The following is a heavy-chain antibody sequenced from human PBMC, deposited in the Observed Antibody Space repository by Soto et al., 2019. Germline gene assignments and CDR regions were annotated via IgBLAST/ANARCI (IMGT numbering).Heavy chain of an antibody. V-gene: IGHV5-51*01. CDR2: VFPGDSET. CDR3: ARRKLHCGGGSCSGTNDLDY. D-gene: IGHD2-15*01. J-gene: IGHJ4*02. CDR1: VNAFTNYW. Sequence: PVESLRISCEVSVNAFTNYWVAWVRQMPGKGLQWMGIVFPGDSETRYSPSFQGQVTFSAAQSTSTAFMKWNRLSASDTAVYYCARRKLHCGGGSCSGTNDLDYWGQRTKVTVSS.